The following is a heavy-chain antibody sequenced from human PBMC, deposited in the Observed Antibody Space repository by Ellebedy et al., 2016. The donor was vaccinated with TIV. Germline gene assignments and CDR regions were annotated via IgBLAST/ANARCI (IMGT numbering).Heavy chain of an antibody. D-gene: IGHD2-2*01. J-gene: IGHJ4*02. CDR1: GYTFTGNY. CDR3: ARDRTYAY. CDR2: INPNSGDT. V-gene: IGHV1-2*02. Sequence: AASVKVSCKASGYTFTGNYMHWVRQPPGQGLAWMGWINPNSGDTKYAQKFRGRVTVTRDTSISTACMELSSLISDDTAVYYCARDRTYAYWGQGTLVTVSS.